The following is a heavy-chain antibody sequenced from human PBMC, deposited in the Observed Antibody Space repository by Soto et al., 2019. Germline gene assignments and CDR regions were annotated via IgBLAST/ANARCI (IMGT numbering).Heavy chain of an antibody. CDR2: IYYSGST. J-gene: IGHJ3*01. CDR3: ARVWGGAFDF. CDR1: GGSISSSSSY. V-gene: IGHV4-39*07. Sequence: SETLSLTCTVSGGSISSSSSYWGWIRQPPGKGLEWIGNIYYSGSTYNNPSLKSRVTISVDTSKNQFSLKLSSVTAADTAVYYCARVWGGAFDFWGQGTMVTVSS. D-gene: IGHD3-10*01.